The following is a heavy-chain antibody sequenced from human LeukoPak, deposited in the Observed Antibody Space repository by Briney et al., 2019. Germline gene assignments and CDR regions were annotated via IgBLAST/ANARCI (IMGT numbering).Heavy chain of an antibody. D-gene: IGHD1-26*01. V-gene: IGHV3-23*01. CDR1: GFTVSSNY. CDR2: ISGSGGST. Sequence: GGSLRLSCAASGFTVSSNYMSWVRQAPGKGLEWVSAISGSGGSTYYADSVKGRFTISRDNSKNTLYLQMNSLRAEDTAVYYCAKSGGSYSPLFPFDYWGQGTLVTVSS. CDR3: AKSGGSYSPLFPFDY. J-gene: IGHJ4*02.